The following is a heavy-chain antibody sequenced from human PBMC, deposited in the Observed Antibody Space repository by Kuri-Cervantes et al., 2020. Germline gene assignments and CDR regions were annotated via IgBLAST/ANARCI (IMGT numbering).Heavy chain of an antibody. CDR2: IHWNGGGT. Sequence: GESLKISCAASGFTFDDRGMSWVRQVPGKGLEWVSSIHWNGGGTNYADSVKGRFTISRDNVKNALYLQMSSLRGEDTAVYYCAREAGRLRAFDIWGQGTMVTVSS. CDR1: GFTFDDRG. V-gene: IGHV3-20*04. CDR3: AREAGRLRAFDI. J-gene: IGHJ3*02.